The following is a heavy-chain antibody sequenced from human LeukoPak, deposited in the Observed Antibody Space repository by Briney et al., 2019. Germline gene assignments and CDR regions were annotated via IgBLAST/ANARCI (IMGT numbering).Heavy chain of an antibody. CDR1: GGSFSGYY. Sequence: SETLSLTCAVYGGSFSGYYWSWIRQPPGKGLEWIGEINHSGSTNYNPSLKSRVTISVDTSKNQFSLKLSSVTAADTAVYYCARDLGERFGESNYGMDVWGQGTTVTVSS. V-gene: IGHV4-34*01. J-gene: IGHJ6*02. CDR3: ARDLGERFGESNYGMDV. CDR2: INHSGST. D-gene: IGHD3-10*01.